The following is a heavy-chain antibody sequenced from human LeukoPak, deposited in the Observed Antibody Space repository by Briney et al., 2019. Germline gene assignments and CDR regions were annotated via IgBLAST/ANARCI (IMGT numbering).Heavy chain of an antibody. V-gene: IGHV4-59*01. CDR2: IHYSGST. J-gene: IGHJ4*02. Sequence: PSETLSLTCTVSGGSISSYYWSWIRQPPGKGLEWIGYIHYSGSTNYNPSLKSRVTISVDTSKNQFSLKLSSVTAADTAVYYCARDRGVYCSSTSCHRYYFDYWGQGTLVTVSS. CDR3: ARDRGVYCSSTSCHRYYFDY. CDR1: GGSISSYY. D-gene: IGHD2-2*01.